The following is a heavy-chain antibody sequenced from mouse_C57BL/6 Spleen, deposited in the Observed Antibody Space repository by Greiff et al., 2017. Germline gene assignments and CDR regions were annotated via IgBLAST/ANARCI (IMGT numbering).Heavy chain of an antibody. V-gene: IGHV6-6*01. CDR2: IRNKANNHAT. CDR1: GFTFSDAW. J-gene: IGHJ2*01. D-gene: IGHD1-1*01. Sequence: EVMLVESGGGLVQPGGSMKLSRAASGFTFSDAWMDWVRQSPEKGLEWVAEIRNKANNHATYYAESVKGRFTISRDDSKSSVYLQMNSLRAEDTGIYYCTRLITTVLGDYFDYWGQGTTLTVSS. CDR3: TRLITTVLGDYFDY.